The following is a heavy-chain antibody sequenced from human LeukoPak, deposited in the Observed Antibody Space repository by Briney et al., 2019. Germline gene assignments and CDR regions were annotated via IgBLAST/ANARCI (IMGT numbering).Heavy chain of an antibody. Sequence: SETLSLTCTVSGGSLSSSYWSWIRQPPGKGLEWIGFIYYTGSTNYNPSLKSRVTISVDTSKNQFSLKLSSVTAADTAVYYCASSSGWTNLDYWGQGTLVTVSS. V-gene: IGHV4-59*01. J-gene: IGHJ4*02. CDR2: IYYTGST. CDR3: ASSSGWTNLDY. CDR1: GGSLSSSY. D-gene: IGHD6-19*01.